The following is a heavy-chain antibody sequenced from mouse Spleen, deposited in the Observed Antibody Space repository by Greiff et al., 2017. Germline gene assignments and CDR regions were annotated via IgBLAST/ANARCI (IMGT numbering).Heavy chain of an antibody. V-gene: IGHV1-85*01. CDR3: VYSRFAY. CDR1: GYTFTSYD. J-gene: IGHJ3*01. CDR2: IYPRDGST. Sequence: VQLQQSGPELVKPGASVKLSCKASGYTFTSYDINWVKQRPGQGLEWIGWIYPRDGSTTYNEKFKGKATLTVDTSSSTAYMELHSLTSEDSAVYFCVYSRFAYWGQGTLVTVSA. D-gene: IGHD1-1*01.